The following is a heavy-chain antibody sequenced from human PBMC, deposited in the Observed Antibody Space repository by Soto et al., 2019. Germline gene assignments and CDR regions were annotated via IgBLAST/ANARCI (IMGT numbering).Heavy chain of an antibody. CDR3: VRDLPLMADY. V-gene: IGHV3-30*03. Sequence: TWGALLVSCVASVFNLNTYGIYWVRQAPGKGLQWVAQILYDGSKKHYADSVRGRFTITRDNSKNTVYLQMDSLRVDDTAMYYCVRDLPLMADYWGQGTLVTVSS. CDR2: ILYDGSKK. J-gene: IGHJ4*02. CDR1: VFNLNTYG.